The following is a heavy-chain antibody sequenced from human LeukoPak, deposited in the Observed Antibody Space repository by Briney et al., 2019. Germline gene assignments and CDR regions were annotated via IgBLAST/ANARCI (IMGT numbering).Heavy chain of an antibody. CDR1: GFTFSNAW. D-gene: IGHD2-21*01. V-gene: IGHV3-15*01. J-gene: IGHJ3*02. CDR3: TPTVVIAPSDAFDI. CDR2: IKSKTDGGTT. Sequence: GGSLRLSCAASGFTFSNAWMSWVRQAPGKGLEWVGRIKSKTDGGTTDYAAPVKGRFTISSDDSKNTLYLQMNSLKTEDTAVYYCTPTVVIAPSDAFDIWGQGTMVTVSS.